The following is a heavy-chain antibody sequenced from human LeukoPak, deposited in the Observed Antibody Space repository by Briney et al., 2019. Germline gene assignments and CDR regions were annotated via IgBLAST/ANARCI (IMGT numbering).Heavy chain of an antibody. CDR1: GYTFTGYY. Sequence: ASVKVSCKASGYTFTGYYMHWVRQAPGQGLEWMGWINPNSGGTNYAQKFQVRGTMTRDTSISTAYMELSRLRSDDTAVYYCARAQWSEIYDAFDIWGQGTMVTVSS. D-gene: IGHD2-15*01. J-gene: IGHJ3*02. CDR2: INPNSGGT. V-gene: IGHV1-2*02. CDR3: ARAQWSEIYDAFDI.